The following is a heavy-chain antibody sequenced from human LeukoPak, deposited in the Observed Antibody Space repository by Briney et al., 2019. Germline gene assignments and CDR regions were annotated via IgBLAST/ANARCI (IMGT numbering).Heavy chain of an antibody. CDR2: ISGSGGST. V-gene: IGHV3-23*01. CDR3: AKDPGYSYGYASDY. J-gene: IGHJ4*02. Sequence: GGSLRLSCAASGFTFSSYAMSWVRQAPGKGLEWVSTISGSGGSTYYADSVKGRFTIFRDNSKNTLYLQMNSLRAEDTAVYYCAKDPGYSYGYASDYWGQGTLVTVSS. D-gene: IGHD5-18*01. CDR1: GFTFSSYA.